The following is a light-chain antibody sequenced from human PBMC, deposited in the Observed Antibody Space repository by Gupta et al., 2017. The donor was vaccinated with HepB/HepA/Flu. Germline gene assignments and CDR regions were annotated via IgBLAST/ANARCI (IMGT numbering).Light chain of an antibody. Sequence: DVVMTQSPLSLPVTLEQPASISCRSSQGLVYSDGNTYLNWFHQRPGQSPRRLIYKVSNRDSGVPDRFSGSESGNMYTLRISRVEAEDVGIYYCMQASHWPLTFGGGTKVEIK. CDR3: MQASHWPLT. CDR2: KVS. V-gene: IGKV2-30*01. CDR1: QGLVYSDGNTY. J-gene: IGKJ4*01.